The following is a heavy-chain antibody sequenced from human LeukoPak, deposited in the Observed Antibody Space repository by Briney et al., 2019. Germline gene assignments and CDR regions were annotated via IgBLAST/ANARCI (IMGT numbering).Heavy chain of an antibody. CDR1: GFTFSSYG. CDR2: ISYDGSNK. Sequence: PGGSLRLSCAASGFTFSSYGMHWVRRAPGKGLEWGAVISYDGSNKYYADSVKGRFTISRDNSKNTLYLQMNSLRAEDTAVYYCAKDGIAVAGGFDYWGQGTLVTVSS. D-gene: IGHD6-19*01. CDR3: AKDGIAVAGGFDY. V-gene: IGHV3-30*18. J-gene: IGHJ4*02.